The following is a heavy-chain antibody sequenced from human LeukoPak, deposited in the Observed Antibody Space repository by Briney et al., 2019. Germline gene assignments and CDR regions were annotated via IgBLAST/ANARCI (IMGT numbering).Heavy chain of an antibody. CDR3: ARDRGYSYGCDAFDI. D-gene: IGHD5-18*01. CDR2: IYYSGSI. V-gene: IGHV4-31*11. J-gene: IGHJ3*02. Sequence: SETLSLTCAVYGGSFSGYYWSWIRQHPGKGLEYIGYIYYSGSIYYNPSLKSRVTISLDPSKNQFSLKLSPVTAADTAVYYCARDRGYSYGCDAFDIWGQGTMVTVSS. CDR1: GGSFSGYY.